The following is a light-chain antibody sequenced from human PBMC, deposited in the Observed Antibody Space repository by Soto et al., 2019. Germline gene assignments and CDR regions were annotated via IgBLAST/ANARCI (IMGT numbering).Light chain of an antibody. V-gene: IGKV1-5*01. J-gene: IGKJ1*01. CDR2: DAS. Sequence: DIQMTQSPSSLSASVGDRVTITCRASQSISSYLNWYQQKPGKAPKLLIYDASNLESGVPSRFSGSGSGTEFTLTISSLQPDDFATYYCQQYNNYSTFGQGTKVDIK. CDR1: QSISSY. CDR3: QQYNNYST.